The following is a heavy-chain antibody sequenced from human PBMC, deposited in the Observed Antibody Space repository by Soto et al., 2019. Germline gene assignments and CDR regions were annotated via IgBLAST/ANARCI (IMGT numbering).Heavy chain of an antibody. CDR2: IIPIFGTA. CDR3: ARPRWGRFGELFRDYYYYGMDV. J-gene: IGHJ6*02. Sequence: GPPVKVSCKASGGTFSSYAISWVRQAPGQGLEWMGGIIPIFGTANYAQKFQGRVTITADESTSTAYMELSSLRSEDTAVYYCARPRWGRFGELFRDYYYYGMDVWGQGTTVTVSS. D-gene: IGHD3-10*01. CDR1: GGTFSSYA. V-gene: IGHV1-69*13.